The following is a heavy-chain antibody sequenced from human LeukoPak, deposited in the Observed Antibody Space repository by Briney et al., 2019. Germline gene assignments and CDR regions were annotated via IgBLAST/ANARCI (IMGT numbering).Heavy chain of an antibody. CDR1: GFTFSSYE. J-gene: IGHJ6*03. CDR3: AREGGSYYYMDV. Sequence: KPGGSLRLSCAASGFTFSSYEMNWVRQAPGKGLEWVSSISTSSSYIYYADSVKGRFTISRDNAKNSLYLQMNSLRAEDTAVYYCAREGGSYYYMDVWGKGTTVTVSS. V-gene: IGHV3-21*01. CDR2: ISTSSSYI.